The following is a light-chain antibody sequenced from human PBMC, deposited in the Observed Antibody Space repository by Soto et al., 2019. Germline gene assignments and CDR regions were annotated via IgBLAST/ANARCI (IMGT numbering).Light chain of an antibody. CDR1: QSLLHSDGKTY. V-gene: IGKV2-29*03. CDR3: MQAIDIPWT. J-gene: IGKJ1*01. CDR2: EVS. Sequence: ILMTQTPLSLSIIHVHTASISCKSSQSLLHSDGKTYFYWYVQKAGQAPQPLIYEVSNRFSGVPERFSGSGSRTDFTLKISRVEADDVGIYYCMQAIDIPWTFGQGTKVDIK.